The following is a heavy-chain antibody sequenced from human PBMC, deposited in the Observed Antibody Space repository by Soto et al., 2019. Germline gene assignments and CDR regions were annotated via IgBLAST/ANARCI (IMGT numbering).Heavy chain of an antibody. CDR3: AIGDLPPLHYGSGSYYIHIPRYGMDV. Sequence: GESLKISCKGSGYSFTSYWICWVRQMPVKGLEWMGIIYPGDSDTRYSPSFQGQVTISADKSISTAYLQWSSLKASDTAMYYCAIGDLPPLHYGSGSYYIHIPRYGMDVGGPGTKVNVS. CDR1: GYSFTSYW. V-gene: IGHV5-51*01. J-gene: IGHJ6*02. D-gene: IGHD3-10*01. CDR2: IYPGDSDT.